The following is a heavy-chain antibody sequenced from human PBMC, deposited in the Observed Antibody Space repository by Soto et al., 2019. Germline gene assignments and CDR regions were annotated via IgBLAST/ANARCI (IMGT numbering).Heavy chain of an antibody. CDR1: EFTFTDYW. D-gene: IGHD3-10*01. CDR3: ARVVRGHYGFDV. V-gene: IGHV3-74*01. CDR2: IRGDGNSI. Sequence: EVQVVESGGGLAQPGGSLRLSCAASEFTFTDYWMHWVRQAPGKGLVWVSRIRGDGNSIKYADFVRGRLTSFRDNAKYTLYLQMSSLRVVDTAVYYSARVVRGHYGFDVWWKGTMVTVSS. J-gene: IGHJ3*01.